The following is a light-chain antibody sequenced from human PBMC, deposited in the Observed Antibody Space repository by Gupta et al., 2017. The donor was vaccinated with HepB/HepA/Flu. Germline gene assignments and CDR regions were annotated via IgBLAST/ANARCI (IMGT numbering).Light chain of an antibody. CDR2: GAS. CDR3: QQYNNWPRA. J-gene: IGKJ1*01. Sequence: EIVMTQSPATLPVSPGERATLTCRASQSVSSNLAWYQQKPGQAPRLLIYGASTRATGIPARFSGSGSGTEFTLTISSLQSEDVAVYYCQQYNNWPRAFGQGTKVEIK. CDR1: QSVSSN. V-gene: IGKV3-15*01.